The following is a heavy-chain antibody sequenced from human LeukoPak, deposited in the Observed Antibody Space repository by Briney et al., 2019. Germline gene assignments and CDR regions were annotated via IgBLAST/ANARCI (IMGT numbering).Heavy chain of an antibody. Sequence: GGSLRLSCAASGFTLGSSWMSWVRQAPGKGLEWVANIKQDGSEVYYVDSVEGRFTVSRDNAKNSLSLQMNSLRGEDTAVYYCVRAQGSSSSDFWGQGTLVTVSS. CDR2: IKQDGSEV. CDR3: VRAQGSSSSDF. CDR1: GFTLGSSW. V-gene: IGHV3-7*01. D-gene: IGHD6-6*01. J-gene: IGHJ4*02.